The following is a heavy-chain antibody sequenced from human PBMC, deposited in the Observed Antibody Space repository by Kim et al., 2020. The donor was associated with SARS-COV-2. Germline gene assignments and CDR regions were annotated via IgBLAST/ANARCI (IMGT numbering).Heavy chain of an antibody. V-gene: IGHV1-18*04. CDR1: GYTFTSYG. Sequence: ASVKVSCKASGYTFTSYGISWVRQAPGQGLEWMGWISAYDGNTNYAQKLQGRVTMTTDTSTSTAYMELRSLRSDDTAVYYCARDYYDSSGYYGISDYWGQGTLVTVSS. CDR3: ARDYYDSSGYYGISDY. CDR2: ISAYDGNT. J-gene: IGHJ4*02. D-gene: IGHD3-22*01.